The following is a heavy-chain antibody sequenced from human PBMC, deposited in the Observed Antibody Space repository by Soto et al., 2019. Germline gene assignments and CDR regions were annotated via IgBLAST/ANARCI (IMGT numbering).Heavy chain of an antibody. V-gene: IGHV1-69*06. CDR1: GGTFSSYA. D-gene: IGHD3-10*01. CDR2: IIPIFGTA. CDR3: ARGRFGGGAYYYYGMDV. Sequence: AASVKVSCKASGGTFSSYAISWVRQAPGQGLEWMGGIIPIFGTANYAQKFQGRVTITADKSTSTAYMELSSLRSEDTAVYYCARGRFGGGAYYYYGMDVWGQGTTVTVSS. J-gene: IGHJ6*02.